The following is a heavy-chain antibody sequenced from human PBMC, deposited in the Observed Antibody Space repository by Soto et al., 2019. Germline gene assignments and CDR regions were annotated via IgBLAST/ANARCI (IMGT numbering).Heavy chain of an antibody. V-gene: IGHV4-59*02. CDR1: GDSVSGYY. D-gene: IGHD2-2*01. J-gene: IGHJ4*02. CDR2: IYYTRTT. Sequence: SETLSLTCTVSGDSVSGYYWSWIRQPPGKRLKWIAYIYYTRTTNYNPSLKSRATISVDTSTNQLSLILSSVTAADTAVYYCAKDYCSSTSCYYYGADTTFDYWGQGTLVTVSS. CDR3: AKDYCSSTSCYYYGADTTFDY.